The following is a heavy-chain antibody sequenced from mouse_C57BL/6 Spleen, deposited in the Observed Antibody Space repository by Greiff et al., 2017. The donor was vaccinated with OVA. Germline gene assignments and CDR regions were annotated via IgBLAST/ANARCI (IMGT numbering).Heavy chain of an antibody. Sequence: EVQLQQSGPELVKPGASVKISCKASGYTFTDYYMNWVKQSHGKSLEWIGDINPNNGGTSYNQKFKGKATLTVDKSSSTAYMELRSLTSEDSAVYDCARGDSDYWGQGTTLTVSS. J-gene: IGHJ2*01. CDR1: GYTFTDYY. CDR2: INPNNGGT. V-gene: IGHV1-26*01. CDR3: ARGDSDY.